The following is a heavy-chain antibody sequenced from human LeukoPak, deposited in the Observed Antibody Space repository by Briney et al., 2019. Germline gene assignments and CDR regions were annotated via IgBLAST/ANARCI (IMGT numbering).Heavy chain of an antibody. CDR2: IIPIFGTA. CDR3: ARGLQQLVHYYYYYMDV. V-gene: IGHV1-69*06. Sequence: SVKVSCKASGGTFSSYAISWVRQAPGQGLEWMGGIIPIFGTANYAQKFQGRVTITADKSTSTAYMELSSLRSEDTAVYYCARGLQQLVHYYYYYMDVWGKGTTVTISS. CDR1: GGTFSSYA. J-gene: IGHJ6*03. D-gene: IGHD6-13*01.